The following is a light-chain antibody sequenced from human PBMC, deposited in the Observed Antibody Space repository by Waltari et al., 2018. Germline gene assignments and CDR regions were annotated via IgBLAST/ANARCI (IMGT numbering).Light chain of an antibody. V-gene: IGLV2-14*01. CDR3: SSYTSSSTLV. CDR2: EVR. J-gene: IGLJ2*01. CDR1: SNDVGTYNY. Sequence: QSALTQPASVSGSPGQSLTISCTGSSNDVGTYNYAHWSQQHPGKAPKLIIFEVRHRPSGVSNRFSASNSGNKASLTISGLQTEDEADYYCSSYTSSSTLVFGGGTKVTVL.